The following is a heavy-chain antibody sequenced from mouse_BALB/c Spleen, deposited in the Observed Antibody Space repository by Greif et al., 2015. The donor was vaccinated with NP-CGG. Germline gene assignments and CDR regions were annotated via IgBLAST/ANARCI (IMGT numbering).Heavy chain of an antibody. V-gene: IGHV5-6*01. D-gene: IGHD2-4*01. CDR2: ISSGGSYT. CDR1: GFTFSSYG. J-gene: IGHJ4*01. Sequence: EVQVVESGGDLVKPGGSLKLSCAASGFTFSSYGMSWVRQTPDKRLEWVATISSGGSYTYYPDSVKGRFTISRDNAKNTLYLQMSSLKSEDTAMYYCARSMITGEAMDYWGQGTSVTVSS. CDR3: ARSMITGEAMDY.